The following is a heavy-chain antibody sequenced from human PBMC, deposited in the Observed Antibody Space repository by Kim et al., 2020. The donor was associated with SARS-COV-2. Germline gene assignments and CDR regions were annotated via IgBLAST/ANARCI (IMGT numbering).Heavy chain of an antibody. CDR1: GYTFTGYY. J-gene: IGHJ5*02. D-gene: IGHD3-9*01. Sequence: ASVKVSCKASGYTFTGYYMHWVRQAPGQGLEWMGWINPKSGGTIYAQKFQGRVTITSDASISTGYLQLTRLTSEDTAVYYCAKDQGIDWYKGWLDPWGQGTLVTVSS. CDR3: AKDQGIDWYKGWLDP. V-gene: IGHV1-2*02. CDR2: INPKSGGT.